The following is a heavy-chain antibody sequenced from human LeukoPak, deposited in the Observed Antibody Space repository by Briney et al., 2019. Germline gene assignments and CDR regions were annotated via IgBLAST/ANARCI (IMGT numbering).Heavy chain of an antibody. J-gene: IGHJ5*02. CDR3: ARGTGYSSSCWFDP. V-gene: IGHV4-38-2*02. CDR1: GYSISSGYY. Sequence: KPSETLSLTCTVSGYSISSGYYWGWIRPPPGKGLEWIGSIYHSGSTYYNPSLKSRVTISVDTSKNQFSLKLSSVTAADTAVYYCARGTGYSSSCWFDPWGQGTLVTVSS. CDR2: IYHSGST. D-gene: IGHD6-13*01.